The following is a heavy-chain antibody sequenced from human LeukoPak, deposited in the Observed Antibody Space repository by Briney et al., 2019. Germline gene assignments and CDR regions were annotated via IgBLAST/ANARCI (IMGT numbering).Heavy chain of an antibody. CDR1: GYTFTSYD. Sequence: GASVKVSCKASGYTFTSYDINWVRQATGQGLEWMGWMNPNSGNTGYAQKFQGRVTMTEDTSTDTAYMELSSLRSEDTAVYYCATVLVPRKDYYYYYGMDVWGQGTTVTVSS. CDR2: MNPNSGNT. V-gene: IGHV1-8*01. J-gene: IGHJ6*02. CDR3: ATVLVPRKDYYYYYGMDV. D-gene: IGHD2-8*02.